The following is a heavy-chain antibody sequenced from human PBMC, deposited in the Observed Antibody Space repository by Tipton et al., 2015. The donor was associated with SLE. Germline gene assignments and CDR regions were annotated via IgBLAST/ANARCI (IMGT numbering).Heavy chain of an antibody. CDR2: IYYSGTT. CDR1: GDSVSRSTYH. J-gene: IGHJ3*02. D-gene: IGHD2-15*01. V-gene: IGHV4-61*05. CDR3: ARVVYSGAFDI. Sequence: TLSLTCSVSGDSVSRSTYHWGWIRQPPGKGLEWIGHIYYSGTTYYNPSLKSRVTISLDKSKNQFSLKLSSVTAADTAVYYCARVVYSGAFDIWGQGTIVTVSS.